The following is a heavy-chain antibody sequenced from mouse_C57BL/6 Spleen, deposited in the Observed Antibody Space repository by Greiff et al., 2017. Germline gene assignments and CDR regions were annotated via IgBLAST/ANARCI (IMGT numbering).Heavy chain of an antibody. V-gene: IGHV2-2*01. CDR1: GFSLTSYG. D-gene: IGHD2-1*01. J-gene: IGHJ4*01. CDR2: IWSGGST. Sequence: QVQLQQSGPGLVQPSQSLSITCTVSGFSLTSYGVHWVRQSPGKGLEWLGVIWSGGSTDYNAAFISRLSISKDNSKSQVFFKMNSLQADDTAIYYCATKGYYDNYENAMDYWGQGTSVTVSS. CDR3: ATKGYYDNYENAMDY.